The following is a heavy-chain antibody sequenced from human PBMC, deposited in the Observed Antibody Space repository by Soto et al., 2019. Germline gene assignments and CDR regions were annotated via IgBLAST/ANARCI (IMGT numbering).Heavy chain of an antibody. J-gene: IGHJ4*02. CDR2: IYYSGST. V-gene: IGHV4-59*01. CDR1: GGSISSYY. D-gene: IGHD3-22*01. CDR3: ARAVGDYYDSSGYYRHFDY. Sequence: QVQLQESGPGLVKPSETLSLTCTVSGGSISSYYWSWIRQPPGKGLEWIGYIYYSGSTNYNPSLQSRVTISVDTSKNQFSLKLSSVTAADTAVYYCARAVGDYYDSSGYYRHFDYWGQGTLVTVSS.